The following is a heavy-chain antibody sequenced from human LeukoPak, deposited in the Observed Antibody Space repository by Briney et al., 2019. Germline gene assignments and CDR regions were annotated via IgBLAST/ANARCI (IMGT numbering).Heavy chain of an antibody. CDR1: GFTISNSA. D-gene: IGHD6-19*01. CDR3: AKGIYSSGWSYFDY. J-gene: IGHJ4*01. Sequence: GGSLRLSCAASGFTISNSAMSWVRQAPGKGLEWVSTLSGSGITTYYADSVKGRFTISRDNSKNTLYLQMNSLRAEDTAVYYCAKGIYSSGWSYFDYWGHGTLVTVSS. CDR2: LSGSGITT. V-gene: IGHV3-23*01.